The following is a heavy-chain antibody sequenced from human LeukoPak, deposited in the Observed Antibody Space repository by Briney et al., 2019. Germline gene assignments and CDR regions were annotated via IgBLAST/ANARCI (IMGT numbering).Heavy chain of an antibody. J-gene: IGHJ5*02. D-gene: IGHD3-10*01. CDR1: GFTFTTAW. CDR2: IKKDSSDK. CDR3: LQYNSGNT. V-gene: IGHV3-7*01. Sequence: PGGSLRLSCVASGFTFTTAWMSWVRQAPGKGLEWVANIKKDSSDKYYVDSVKGRFTVSRDNAKNSLFLQMNSLRAEDTAVYYCLQYNSGNTWGQGTLVTVSS.